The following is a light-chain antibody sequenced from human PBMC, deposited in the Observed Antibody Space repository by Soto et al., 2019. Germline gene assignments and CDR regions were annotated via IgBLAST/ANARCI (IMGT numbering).Light chain of an antibody. Sequence: QSALTQPPSASGSPGQSVTISCTGTSSDVGGYDLVSWYQQHPGKAPKLILYDVAKRPSGVPARFSGSKSGNTASLTVSGLQDDDEYDYCCSSFAGTNYFFGGGTKLTVL. CDR2: DVA. V-gene: IGLV2-8*01. J-gene: IGLJ2*01. CDR1: SSDVGGYDL. CDR3: SSFAGTNYF.